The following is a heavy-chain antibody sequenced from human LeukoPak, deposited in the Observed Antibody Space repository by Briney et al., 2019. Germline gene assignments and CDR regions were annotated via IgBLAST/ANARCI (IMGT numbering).Heavy chain of an antibody. J-gene: IGHJ4*02. V-gene: IGHV4-34*01. CDR3: ARGYCSSTSCYPFR. CDR2: INHSGST. D-gene: IGHD2-2*01. CDR1: GGSFSGYY. Sequence: PSETLSLTCAVYGGSFSGYYWSWIRQPPGKGLEWIGEINHSGSTNYNPSLKSRVTISVDTSKNQFSLKLSSVTAADTAVYYCARGYCSSTSCYPFRWGQGTLVTVSS.